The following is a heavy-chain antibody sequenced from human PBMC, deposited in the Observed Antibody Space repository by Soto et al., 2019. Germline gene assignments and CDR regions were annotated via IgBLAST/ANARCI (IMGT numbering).Heavy chain of an antibody. J-gene: IGHJ4*02. CDR3: ARDVIAAITSKFDY. CDR2: ISSSSSTI. CDR1: GFTFSSYS. Sequence: GGSLRLSCAASGFTFSSYSMNWVRQAPGKGLEWVSYISSSSSTIYYADSVKGRFTISRDNAKNSLYLQMNSLRAEDTAVYYCARDVIAAITSKFDYWGQGTLVTVSS. D-gene: IGHD6-25*01. V-gene: IGHV3-48*01.